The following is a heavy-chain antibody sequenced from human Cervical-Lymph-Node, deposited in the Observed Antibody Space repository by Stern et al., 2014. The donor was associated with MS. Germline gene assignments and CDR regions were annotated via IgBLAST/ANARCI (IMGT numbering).Heavy chain of an antibody. J-gene: IGHJ4*02. CDR1: GFTVSSTY. CDR3: ARVPPGYGSNSFFDY. Sequence: EVQLVESGGGLIQPGGSLRLSCAPSGFTVSSTYMSWVRQAPGRGLEWVPIIFSGGATAYAVSVKGRFTISRDNSRNTLYLQMNSLRAEDTAFYYCARVPPGYGSNSFFDYWGQGNLVTVSS. D-gene: IGHD4-23*01. V-gene: IGHV3-53*01. CDR2: IFSGGAT.